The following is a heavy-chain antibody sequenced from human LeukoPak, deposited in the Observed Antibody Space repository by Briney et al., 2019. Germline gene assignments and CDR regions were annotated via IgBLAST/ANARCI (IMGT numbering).Heavy chain of an antibody. J-gene: IGHJ5*02. CDR1: GDSISMHY. Sequence: SETLSLICSVSGDSISMHYWSWIRQPPGKGLEWIGYIDHTGSTNYNPSLKSRVTMSVDTSKNQFSLRLSSVTAADTAVYYCARDAYYYGSGSYPFDPWGQGTLVTVSS. CDR3: ARDAYYYGSGSYPFDP. CDR2: IDHTGST. V-gene: IGHV4-59*11. D-gene: IGHD3-10*01.